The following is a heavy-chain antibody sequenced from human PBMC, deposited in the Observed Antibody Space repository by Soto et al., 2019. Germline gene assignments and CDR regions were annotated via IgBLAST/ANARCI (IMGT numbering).Heavy chain of an antibody. V-gene: IGHV3-48*02. CDR3: ARGDRFRCSGDRCFSDGLFLS. J-gene: IGHJ5*02. Sequence: EVQLVESGGGLVQRGGSLRLSCAASGFTFGIYSMNWVRQAPGKGLEWSSYINGSSSTMYYADSVKGRFIISRDNADNSLYLQMNSLSDADTAVYYCARGDRFRCSGDRCFSDGLFLSWGQGTLVTVSS. CDR2: INGSSSTM. D-gene: IGHD2-15*01. CDR1: GFTFGIYS.